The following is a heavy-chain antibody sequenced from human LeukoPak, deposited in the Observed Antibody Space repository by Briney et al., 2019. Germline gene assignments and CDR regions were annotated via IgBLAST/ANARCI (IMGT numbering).Heavy chain of an antibody. D-gene: IGHD6-13*01. CDR3: ARARKQQLSAFDY. Sequence: GGSLRLSCAASGFTFSSYSMNWVRQAPGKGLEWVSSISSSSSYIYYADSVKGRFTISRDTAKNSLYLQMNSLRAEDTAVYYCARARKQQLSAFDYWGQGTLVTVSS. V-gene: IGHV3-21*01. CDR2: ISSSSSYI. CDR1: GFTFSSYS. J-gene: IGHJ4*02.